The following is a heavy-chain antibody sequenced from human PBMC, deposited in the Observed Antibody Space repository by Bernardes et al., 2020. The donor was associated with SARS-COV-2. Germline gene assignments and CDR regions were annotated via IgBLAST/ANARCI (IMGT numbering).Heavy chain of an antibody. Sequence: SETLSLTCTVSGGSISSYYWSWIRQPPGKGLEWIGYIYYRGSTNYNPSLKSRVTISVDTSKNQFSLKLSSVTAADTAVYHCARANWGGEDAFDIWGQGTVVTVSS. CDR3: ARANWGGEDAFDI. CDR2: IYYRGST. J-gene: IGHJ3*02. V-gene: IGHV4-59*01. CDR1: GGSISSYY. D-gene: IGHD7-27*01.